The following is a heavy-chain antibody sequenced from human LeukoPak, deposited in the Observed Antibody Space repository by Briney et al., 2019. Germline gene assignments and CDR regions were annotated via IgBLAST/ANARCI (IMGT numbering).Heavy chain of an antibody. J-gene: IGHJ4*02. CDR2: INKDGSDK. V-gene: IGHV3-7*01. CDR1: AFTFNMYW. D-gene: IGHD4-23*01. Sequence: GGSLRLSCAASAFTFNMYWMTWVRQAQGKGLESVAYINKDGSDKYYVDSVKGRVTVSRDNAKNSLYLQMNSLRAEDTAVYYCARDAGYGGNSDYWGQGTLVTVSS. CDR3: ARDAGYGGNSDY.